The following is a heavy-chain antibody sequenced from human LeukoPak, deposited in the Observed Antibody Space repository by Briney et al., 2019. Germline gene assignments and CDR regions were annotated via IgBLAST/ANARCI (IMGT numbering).Heavy chain of an antibody. CDR2: ISGSGGST. Sequence: PGGSLRLSCAASGFTFSSYAMSWVRQAPGKGLEWVSAISGSGGSTYYADSVKGRFTISRDNSKNTLYLQMNSLRAEDTAVYYCAKDHSYYGSGSYAFDIWGQGTMVTVSS. CDR1: GFTFSSYA. J-gene: IGHJ3*02. V-gene: IGHV3-23*01. CDR3: AKDHSYYGSGSYAFDI. D-gene: IGHD3-10*01.